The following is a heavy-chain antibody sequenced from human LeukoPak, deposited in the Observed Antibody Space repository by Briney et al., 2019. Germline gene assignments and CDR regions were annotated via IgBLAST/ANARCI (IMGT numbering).Heavy chain of an antibody. J-gene: IGHJ4*02. CDR1: GYSISSGYY. V-gene: IGHV4-38-2*02. Sequence: SETLSLTCTVSGYSISSGYYWGWIRQPPGKGLEWIGSIYHSGSTYYNPSLKSRVTISVDTSKNQFSLKLSSVTAADTAVYYCARHGLPLDYWGQGTLVTVSS. CDR3: ARHGLPLDY. D-gene: IGHD5-24*01. CDR2: IYHSGST.